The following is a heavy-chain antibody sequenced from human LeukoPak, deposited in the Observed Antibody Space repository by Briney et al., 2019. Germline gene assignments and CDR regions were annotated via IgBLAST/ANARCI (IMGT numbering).Heavy chain of an antibody. CDR2: IYPGDSDT. CDR1: GYSFTSYW. CDR3: ARLDKGGYYDSTGYYGYFDY. Sequence: GESLQISCKGSGYSFTSYWIGWVRQMPGKGLEWMGIIYPGDSDTKYSPSFQGQVTISADKSISTAYLQWSSLKASDTAMYYCARLDKGGYYDSTGYYGYFDYWGQGTLVTVSS. V-gene: IGHV5-51*01. J-gene: IGHJ4*02. D-gene: IGHD3-22*01.